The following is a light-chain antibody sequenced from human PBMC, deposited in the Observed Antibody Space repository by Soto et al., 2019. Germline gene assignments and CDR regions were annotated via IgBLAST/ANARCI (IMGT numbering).Light chain of an antibody. V-gene: IGKV1-9*01. CDR1: QGISSTY. Sequence: DIQLTQSPSFLSASVGDRVTITCRASQGISSTYLAWYQQTPGKAPKILIYAASTLQSGVPSRFSGRGSGTDFTLTICSLQPEDFATYYCQQLNSYPLTFGGGTKVDMK. CDR3: QQLNSYPLT. CDR2: AAS. J-gene: IGKJ4*01.